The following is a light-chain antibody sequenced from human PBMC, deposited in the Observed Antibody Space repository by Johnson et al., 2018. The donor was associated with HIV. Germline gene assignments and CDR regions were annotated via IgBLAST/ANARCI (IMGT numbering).Light chain of an antibody. V-gene: IGLV1-51*02. Sequence: QSVLTQPPSVSAAPGQTVNISCSGNVSNIESYFVSWYKQLPGAAPTLLIYEDNKRPSGIPDRFSGSKSGATATLGITGLQPGDEADYYCGIWDASLSPLYVFGTGTTITVL. CDR2: EDN. J-gene: IGLJ1*01. CDR3: GIWDASLSPLYV. CDR1: VSNIESYF.